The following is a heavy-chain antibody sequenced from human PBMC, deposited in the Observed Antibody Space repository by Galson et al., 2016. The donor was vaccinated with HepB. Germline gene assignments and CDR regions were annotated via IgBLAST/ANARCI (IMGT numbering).Heavy chain of an antibody. D-gene: IGHD2-21*01. CDR2: INPDNGGT. V-gene: IGHV1-2*02. J-gene: IGHJ3*02. Sequence: SVKVSCKASGYSFTEYDLNWVRQAPGQEPEWMGWINPDNGGTRYAQKFQGRVTLTRDASISTAYMELRRLKSDDAAVYFCARDSDSLRRALDTWGQGTSVIVSS. CDR1: GYSFTEYD. CDR3: ARDSDSLRRALDT.